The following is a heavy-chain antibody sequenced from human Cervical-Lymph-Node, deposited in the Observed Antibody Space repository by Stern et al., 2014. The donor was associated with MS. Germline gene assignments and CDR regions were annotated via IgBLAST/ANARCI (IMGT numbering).Heavy chain of an antibody. CDR1: RFPFSAFA. Sequence: QVQLVESGGSVVQPGRSLRLSCAASRFPFSAFAMHWVRQAPGKGLEWVAVISYDAKTQFYVDSVKGRFTVSRDNSKNTLSLQMNNLRPEDTGVYYCTRQMTHGPCDLWGRGTLVIVS. CDR3: TRQMTHGPCDL. CDR2: ISYDAKTQ. V-gene: IGHV3-30*04. J-gene: IGHJ2*01. D-gene: IGHD2-21*02.